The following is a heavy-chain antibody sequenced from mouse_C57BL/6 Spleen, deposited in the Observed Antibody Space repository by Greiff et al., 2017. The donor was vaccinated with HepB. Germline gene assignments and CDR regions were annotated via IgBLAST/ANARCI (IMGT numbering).Heavy chain of an antibody. CDR3: ATLSSFYYFDY. Sequence: QVQLQHPGAELVKPGASVKLSCKASGYTFTSYWMHWVKQRPGQGLEWIGMIHPNSGSTNYNEKFKSKATLTVDKSSSTAYMQLSSLTSEDSAVYYCATLSSFYYFDYWGQGTTLTVSS. V-gene: IGHV1-64*01. CDR2: IHPNSGST. J-gene: IGHJ2*01. CDR1: GYTFTSYW.